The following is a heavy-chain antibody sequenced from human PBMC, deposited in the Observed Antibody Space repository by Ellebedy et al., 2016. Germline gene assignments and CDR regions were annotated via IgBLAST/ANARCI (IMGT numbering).Heavy chain of an antibody. Sequence: GESLKISXAASGFAFSVYTMHWVRQAPGKGLEWVAVIWFDGRDQSYTDSVKGRFTISRDNSKNTLYLQMNSLRSEDTAVYYCVREIWFGGSKYVDYWGQGTLVIVSS. CDR3: VREIWFGGSKYVDY. J-gene: IGHJ4*02. CDR2: IWFDGRDQ. V-gene: IGHV3-30*04. D-gene: IGHD3-10*01. CDR1: GFAFSVYT.